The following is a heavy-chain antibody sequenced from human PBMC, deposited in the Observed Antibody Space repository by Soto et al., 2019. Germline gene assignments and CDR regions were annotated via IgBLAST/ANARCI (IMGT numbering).Heavy chain of an antibody. Sequence: PGESLKISCKGSGYNFSSWIGWVRQMPGKGLEWMGIIHPGDSDTRYSPSFQGQVTMSVDKSISTAYLQWSSLKASDTAMHYCVRPDSSGYYVNWGQGTLVTVSS. D-gene: IGHD3-22*01. J-gene: IGHJ4*02. CDR2: IHPGDSDT. CDR3: VRPDSSGYYVN. CDR1: GYNFSSW. V-gene: IGHV5-51*01.